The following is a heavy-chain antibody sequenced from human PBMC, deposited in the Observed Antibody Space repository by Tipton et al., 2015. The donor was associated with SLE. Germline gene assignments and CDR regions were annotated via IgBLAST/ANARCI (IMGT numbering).Heavy chain of an antibody. CDR3: ARLLYTSNWYNPLGYFQY. CDR2: IYYSGST. CDR1: GGSISSSSFY. V-gene: IGHV4-39*01. Sequence: TLSLTCTVSGGSISSSSFYWDWIRQPPGKGLEWIGSIYYSGSTHYNPSLKSRVTISVDTSKNQFSLKLSSVTAADTAVYYCARLLYTSNWYNPLGYFQYWGQGTLVTVSS. D-gene: IGHD6-13*01. J-gene: IGHJ1*01.